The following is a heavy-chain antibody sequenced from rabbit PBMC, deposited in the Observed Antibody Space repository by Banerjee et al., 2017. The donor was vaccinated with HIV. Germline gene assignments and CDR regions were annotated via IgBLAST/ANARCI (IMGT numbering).Heavy chain of an antibody. CDR1: GFTLSSYW. D-gene: IGHD7-1*01. J-gene: IGHJ6*01. CDR3: ARDRDGDAGYGSLAL. Sequence: QEQLEESGGDLVKPEGSLTLSCKASGFTLSSYWMCWVRQAPGKGLEWIACIYAGGGVATWYASWAKGRFTISKTSSTTVTLQMTSLTAADTATYFCARDRDGDAGYGSLALWGPGTLVTVS. V-gene: IGHV1S45*01. CDR2: IYAGGGVAT.